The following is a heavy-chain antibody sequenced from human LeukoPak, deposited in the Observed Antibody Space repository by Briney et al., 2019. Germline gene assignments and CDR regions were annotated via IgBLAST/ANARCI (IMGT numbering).Heavy chain of an antibody. J-gene: IGHJ5*02. CDR2: ISGGGDAT. CDR1: DFSFITYA. CDR3: ARGADGVSSNSRGWFDP. V-gene: IGHV3-23*01. Sequence: PGGSLRLSCAASDFSFITYAMSWVRQAPGKGLEWVSTISGGGDATYYADSVKGRFTISRDNSKNTLYLQMNSLRVEDTAVYYCARGADGVSSNSRGWFDPWGQGTLVTVSS. D-gene: IGHD2-15*01.